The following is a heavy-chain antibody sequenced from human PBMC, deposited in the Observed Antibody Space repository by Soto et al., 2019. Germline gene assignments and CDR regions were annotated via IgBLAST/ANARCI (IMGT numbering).Heavy chain of an antibody. CDR2: IYHSGSA. CDR1: GGSITSENW. Sequence: SETLTLTCTVSGGSITSENWWSWVRQPPSKGLEWIGEIYHSGSANYHPSLKSRATISLDKSKSQFSLKLTSVTAADKAIYFCVRDRGAVWENYGRRAPRFDLWGQGTPVTVSS. V-gene: IGHV4-4*02. D-gene: IGHD3-16*01. CDR3: VRDRGAVWENYGRRAPRFDL. J-gene: IGHJ4*02.